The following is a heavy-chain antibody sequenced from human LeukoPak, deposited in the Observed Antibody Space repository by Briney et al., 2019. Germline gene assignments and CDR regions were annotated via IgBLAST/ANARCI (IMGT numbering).Heavy chain of an antibody. CDR3: AGGWLQFRFDY. D-gene: IGHD5-24*01. Sequence: PSQTLSLTCTVSGGSIRSDGYYWRWLRQYPGQGLEWIGSIFYGGSTNYNPSLKSQSSMSVDTSKNQFSLKLSSVTAADTAVYYCAGGWLQFRFDYWGQGTLVTVSS. CDR2: IFYGGST. J-gene: IGHJ4*02. CDR1: GGSIRSDGYY. V-gene: IGHV4-31*01.